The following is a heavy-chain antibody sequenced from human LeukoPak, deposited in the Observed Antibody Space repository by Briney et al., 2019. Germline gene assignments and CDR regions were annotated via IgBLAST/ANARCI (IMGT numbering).Heavy chain of an antibody. J-gene: IGHJ4*02. CDR3: AREILAPGKTHDY. CDR2: INDDGSAT. Sequence: PGGSLRLSCAASGFTFSNYWMHWVRQVPGKGLVWASRINDDGSATFYADSVKGRFTISRDNAKNTLFLQINSLRAEDTAVYYCAREILAPGKTHDYWGQGTLVTVSS. CDR1: GFTFSNYW. V-gene: IGHV3-74*01.